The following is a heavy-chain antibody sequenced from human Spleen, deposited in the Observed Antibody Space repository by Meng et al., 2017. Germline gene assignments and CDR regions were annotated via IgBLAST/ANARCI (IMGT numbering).Heavy chain of an antibody. CDR1: GGSFSGYY. J-gene: IGHJ6*01. CDR2: INHSGST. D-gene: IGHD3-10*01. CDR3: ARGRTGSYSRLIYYGMDV. Sequence: SETLSLTCAVYGGSFSGYYWSWIRQPPGKGLEWIGEINHSGSTNYNPSLKSRVTISVDTSKNQFSLKLSSVTAADTAVYYCARGRTGSYSRLIYYGMDVWGQGTTVT. V-gene: IGHV4-34*01.